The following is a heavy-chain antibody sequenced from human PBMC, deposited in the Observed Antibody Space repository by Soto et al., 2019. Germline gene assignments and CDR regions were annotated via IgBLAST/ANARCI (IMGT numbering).Heavy chain of an antibody. CDR3: ARFTSGCRGGSCYSGGGVFDI. CDR2: ISYDGSNK. D-gene: IGHD2-15*01. CDR1: GFTFSSYA. Sequence: PGGSLRLSCAASGFTFSSYAMHWVRQAPGKGLEWVAVISYDGSNKYYADSVKGRFTISRDNSKNTLYLQMNSLRAEDTAVYYWARFTSGCRGGSCYSGGGVFDIGGQGTRVTV. V-gene: IGHV3-30-3*01. J-gene: IGHJ3*02.